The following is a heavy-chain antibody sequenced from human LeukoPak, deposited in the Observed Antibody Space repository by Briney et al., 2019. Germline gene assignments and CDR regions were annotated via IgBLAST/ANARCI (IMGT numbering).Heavy chain of an antibody. CDR1: GFTFSSYG. CDR2: VHFDGTTK. V-gene: IGHV3-30*02. D-gene: IGHD2-2*03. CDR3: AKDQCTRTRCDGYPGH. Sequence: GGSLRLSCAESGFTFSSYGMHWVRQAPGKGLEWVAFVHFDGTTKYSGDSVKGRFTVSRDNSKDILYLQMDSLRPEDTAVYYCAKDQCTRTRCDGYPGHWGQGTLVAVSS. J-gene: IGHJ4*02.